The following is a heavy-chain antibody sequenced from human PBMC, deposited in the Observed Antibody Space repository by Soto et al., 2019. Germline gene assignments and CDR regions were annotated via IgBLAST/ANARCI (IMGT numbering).Heavy chain of an antibody. J-gene: IGHJ6*02. CDR3: ARDRGGDNRGGANRHYYYYGMDV. CDR2: TYYRSKWYN. CDR1: GDSVSSNSAA. D-gene: IGHD3-10*01. V-gene: IGHV6-1*01. Sequence: KQSQTLSLTCAISGDSVSSNSAAWNWIRQSPSRGLEWLGRTYYRSKWYNDYAVSVKSRITINPDTSKNQFSLQLNSVTPAGTAVYYCARDRGGDNRGGANRHYYYYGMDVWGQGTTVTVSS.